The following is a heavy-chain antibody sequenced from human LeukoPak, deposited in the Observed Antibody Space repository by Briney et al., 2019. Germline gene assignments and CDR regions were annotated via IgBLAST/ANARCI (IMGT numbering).Heavy chain of an antibody. J-gene: IGHJ5*02. CDR3: ATLYDFWSGYPVNWFDP. D-gene: IGHD3-3*01. V-gene: IGHV4-34*01. CDR1: GGSFSGYY. CDR2: INHSGST. Sequence: SETLSLTCAVYGGSFSGYYWSWIRQPPGKGLEWIGGINHSGSTNYNPSLKSRVTISVDTSKNQFSLKLSSVTAADTAVYYCATLYDFWSGYPVNWFDPWGQGTLVTVSS.